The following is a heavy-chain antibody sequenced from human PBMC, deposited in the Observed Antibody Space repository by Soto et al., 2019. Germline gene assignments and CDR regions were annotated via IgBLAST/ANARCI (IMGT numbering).Heavy chain of an antibody. CDR2: IYYSGST. CDR3: ARTLPGTNRYGMDV. CDR1: GGSISSYY. J-gene: IGHJ6*02. V-gene: IGHV4-59*01. D-gene: IGHD1-7*01. Sequence: SETLSLTCTVSGGSISSYYWSWIRQPPGKGLEWIGYIYYSGSTNYNPSLKSRVTISVDTSKDQFSLKLSSVTAADTAVYYCARTLPGTNRYGMDVWGQGTTVTVSS.